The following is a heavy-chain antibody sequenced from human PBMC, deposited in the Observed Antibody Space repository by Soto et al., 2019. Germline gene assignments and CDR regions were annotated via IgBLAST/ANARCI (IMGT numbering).Heavy chain of an antibody. CDR2: IIPNIVIP. CDR1: GGTFGLYA. Sequence: QVQLVQSASEVKKPGSSVKVSCKASGGTFGLYAISWVRQAPGQGLAWMGGIIPNIVIPNQPQKFQGRVTISAHESPTTGYMEMRSLESEDTAVYYCATATSTSQMNSYYAMNVWGQGTTVIVTS. D-gene: IGHD1-1*01. J-gene: IGHJ6*02. CDR3: ATATSTSQMNSYYAMNV. V-gene: IGHV1-69*01.